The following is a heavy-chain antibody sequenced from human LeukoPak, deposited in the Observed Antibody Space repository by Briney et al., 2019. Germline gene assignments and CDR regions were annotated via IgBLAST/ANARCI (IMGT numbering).Heavy chain of an antibody. V-gene: IGHV3-48*03. CDR2: ISSSGSTI. J-gene: IGHJ3*02. CDR1: GFTFSSYE. Sequence: GGSLRLSCAASGFTFSSYEMNWVRQAPGKGLEWVSYISSSGSTIYYADSVKGRFTISRDNAKNSLYLQMNSLRAEDTAVYYCARDPGVGAPDIWGQGTMVTVSS. CDR3: ARDPGVGAPDI. D-gene: IGHD1-26*01.